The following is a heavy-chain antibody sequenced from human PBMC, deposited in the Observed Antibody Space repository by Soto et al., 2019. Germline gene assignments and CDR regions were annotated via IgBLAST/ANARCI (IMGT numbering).Heavy chain of an antibody. V-gene: IGHV3-23*01. Sequence: GGSLRLSCAASGFPFSSYAMSWVRQAPGKGLEWVSALSASGGSTYYADSVKGRFTISRDNSKNTLYLQMNNLRAEDTAVYYCAKDIRYYYDSSGYYDHYWGQGTLVTVSS. CDR3: AKDIRYYYDSSGYYDHY. CDR2: LSASGGST. D-gene: IGHD3-22*01. CDR1: GFPFSSYA. J-gene: IGHJ4*02.